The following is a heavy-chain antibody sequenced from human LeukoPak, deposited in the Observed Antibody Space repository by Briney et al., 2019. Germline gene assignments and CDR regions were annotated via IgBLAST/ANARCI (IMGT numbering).Heavy chain of an antibody. CDR1: GFTFSSYW. V-gene: IGHV3-7*03. Sequence: QPGGSLRVSCAASGFTFSSYWLNWVRPTPGKGLEWVANIKEDGSEKYHVDSVKGRFTISRDNAKSSLYLQMNSLRAEDTALYYCARSIMGGGAFDYWGQGTQVTVSS. J-gene: IGHJ4*02. D-gene: IGHD3-10*01. CDR3: ARSIMGGGAFDY. CDR2: IKEDGSEK.